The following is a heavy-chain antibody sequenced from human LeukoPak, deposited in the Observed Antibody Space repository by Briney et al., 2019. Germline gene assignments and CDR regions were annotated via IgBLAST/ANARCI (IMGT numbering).Heavy chain of an antibody. J-gene: IGHJ6*03. D-gene: IGHD3-3*01. Sequence: PSETLSLTCTVSGGSISSGSYYWSWIRQPAGKGLEWIGRIYTSGSTNYNPSLKSRVTISVDTSKNQFSLKLSSVTAADTAVYYCARVGGYDFWSGSYYYYYMDVWGKGTTVTVSS. CDR3: ARVGGYDFWSGSYYYYYMDV. V-gene: IGHV4-61*02. CDR1: GGSISSGSYY. CDR2: IYTSGST.